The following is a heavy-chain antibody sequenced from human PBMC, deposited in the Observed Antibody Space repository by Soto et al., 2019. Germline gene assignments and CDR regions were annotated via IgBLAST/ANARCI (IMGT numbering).Heavy chain of an antibody. V-gene: IGHV3-53*02. J-gene: IGHJ5*02. D-gene: IGHD6-19*01. CDR2: IYSGGST. Sequence: EVQLVETGGGLIQPGGSLRLSCAASGFTVSSNYMSWVRQAPGKGLEWVSVIYSGGSTYYADSVKGRFTISRDNSKNTLYLQMNSLRAEDTAVYYCAGYIAVARTVWFDPWGQGTLVTVSS. CDR1: GFTVSSNY. CDR3: AGYIAVARTVWFDP.